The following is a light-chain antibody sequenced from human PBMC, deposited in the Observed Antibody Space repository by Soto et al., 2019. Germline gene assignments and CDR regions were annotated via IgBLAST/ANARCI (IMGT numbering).Light chain of an antibody. CDR1: QSVGSNK. CDR3: QQHGSTPLT. Sequence: EIVLTQSPGTLSSSPGERATLSCRASQSVGSNKLAWYQQKRGQAPRFLMYDASTRATGIPDRFSGSGSGTDFTLTISRLEPEDFAVYYCQQHGSTPLTFGGGTKVEIK. V-gene: IGKV3-20*01. CDR2: DAS. J-gene: IGKJ4*01.